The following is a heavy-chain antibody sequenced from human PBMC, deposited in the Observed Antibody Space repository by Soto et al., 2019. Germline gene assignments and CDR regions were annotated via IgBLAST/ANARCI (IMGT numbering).Heavy chain of an antibody. V-gene: IGHV1-18*01. CDR3: ARGRVGATRWFDP. Sequence: ASVKVSCKASGYTFTNYGVSWVRQAPGQGLEWMGWIGGYKGNTNYAQKLQGRVTMTTDTSTSTAYMELRSLRSDDTAVYYCARGRVGATRWFDPWGQGTLVTVSS. CDR2: IGGYKGNT. D-gene: IGHD1-26*01. J-gene: IGHJ5*02. CDR1: GYTFTNYG.